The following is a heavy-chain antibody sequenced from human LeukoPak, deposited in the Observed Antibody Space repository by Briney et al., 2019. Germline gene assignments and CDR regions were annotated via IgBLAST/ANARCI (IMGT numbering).Heavy chain of an antibody. J-gene: IGHJ4*02. CDR2: IYSDGNT. CDR1: GLTVRINY. CDR3: AGAQGISARW. D-gene: IGHD6-6*01. V-gene: IGHV3-53*01. Sequence: GGALRLSSAAPGLTVRINYVSCGPDTLGEGLEWVSVIYSDGNTYYADSVKGRFTIPRDNSKNTLYLQTNSLRAEDTAVYYCAGAQGISARWWGQGTLVTVSS.